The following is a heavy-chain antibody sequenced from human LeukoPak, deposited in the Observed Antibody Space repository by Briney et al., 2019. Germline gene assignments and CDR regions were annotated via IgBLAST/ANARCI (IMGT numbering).Heavy chain of an antibody. V-gene: IGHV4-4*07. Sequence: SETLSLTCTVSGGSISSYYWSWIRQPAGKGLEWIGSIYYSGSTYYNPSLKSRVTISVDTLKNQFSLKLRSVTAADTAVFYCARRRSPYDILTEDPYYFDYWGQGTLVTVSS. CDR2: IYYSGST. J-gene: IGHJ4*02. CDR1: GGSISSYY. CDR3: ARRRSPYDILTEDPYYFDY. D-gene: IGHD3-9*01.